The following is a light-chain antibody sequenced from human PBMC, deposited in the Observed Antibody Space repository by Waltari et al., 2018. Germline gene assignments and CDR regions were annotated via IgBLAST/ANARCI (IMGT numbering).Light chain of an antibody. V-gene: IGLV3-19*01. CDR3: HSRDASGVGGS. Sequence: SSELTQDPAVSVAMGQTVRITCQGDNLRSYYASWYNQRPGQAPILVMYDKNNRPSGVPDRFSGSSSDNTASLTITGAQAEDEASYYCHSRDASGVGGSFGGGTKLTVL. CDR1: NLRSYY. J-gene: IGLJ2*01. CDR2: DKN.